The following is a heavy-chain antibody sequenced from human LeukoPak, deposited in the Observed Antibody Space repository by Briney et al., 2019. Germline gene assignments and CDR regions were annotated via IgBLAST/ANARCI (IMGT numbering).Heavy chain of an antibody. CDR3: AKQLGYCSDGSCYFPY. CDR2: ISNNGGYT. Sequence: GGSLRLSCAASGFTFSSSAMSWVRQAPGKGLEWVSAISNNGGYTYYADSVHGRFTISRDNSKSTLCLQMNSLRAEDTAVYYCAKQLGYCSDGSCYFPYWGQGPLVTVSS. J-gene: IGHJ4*02. V-gene: IGHV3-23*01. CDR1: GFTFSSSA. D-gene: IGHD2-15*01.